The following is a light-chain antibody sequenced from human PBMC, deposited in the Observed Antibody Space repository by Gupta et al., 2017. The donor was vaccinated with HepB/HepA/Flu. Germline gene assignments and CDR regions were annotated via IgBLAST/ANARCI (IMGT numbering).Light chain of an antibody. CDR1: QSVSSY. V-gene: IGKV3-11*01. J-gene: IGKJ4*01. CDR3: QQRSNWLT. CDR2: DAS. Sequence: EIVLTQSPATLSLSPGERATLACRASQSVSSYLAWYQQQPGQAPRPLIYDASNRATGIPARFSGSGSGTDFSITISILEPEDFAVYYCQQRSNWLTFGGGTKVEIK.